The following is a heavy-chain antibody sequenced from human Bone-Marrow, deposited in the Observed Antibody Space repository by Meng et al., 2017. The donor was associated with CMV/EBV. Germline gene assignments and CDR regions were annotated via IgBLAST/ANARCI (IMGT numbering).Heavy chain of an antibody. D-gene: IGHD1-20*01. CDR2: ISTDGINT. CDR1: GFTFSRYW. CDR3: ARDSLTAGYYGMDV. Sequence: GGSLRLSCAASGFTFSRYWMHWVRQAPGKGLVWVSRISTDGINTGYADSVKGRFTISRDNAKNTLHLQMDNLRAEDTAVYYCARDSLTAGYYGMDVWGQEATVTVSS. V-gene: IGHV3-74*01. J-gene: IGHJ6*02.